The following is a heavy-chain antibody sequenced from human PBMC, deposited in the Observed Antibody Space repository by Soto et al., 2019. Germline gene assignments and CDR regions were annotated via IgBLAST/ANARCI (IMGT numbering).Heavy chain of an antibody. Sequence: WGSLRLSCVASGFRFISYGMHLFRQAPVKGLEWVGVISSDGKTKYYADSVKGRFTISRDNSKNTLYLQMDSLRPEDTAVYYCAKEVAVAGDLDYWGHGTLVTVSS. J-gene: IGHJ4*01. V-gene: IGHV3-30*18. CDR1: GFRFISYG. CDR2: ISSDGKTK. CDR3: AKEVAVAGDLDY. D-gene: IGHD6-19*01.